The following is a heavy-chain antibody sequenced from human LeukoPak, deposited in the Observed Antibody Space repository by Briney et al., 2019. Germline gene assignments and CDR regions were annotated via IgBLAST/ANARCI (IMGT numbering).Heavy chain of an antibody. D-gene: IGHD3-16*01. CDR1: GSSFTTNW. CDR2: IYPGDSDA. Sequence: GASLKISCKGSGSSFTTNWIGWVRQMPGKGLEWMGIIYPGDSDARYSPSFQGQVIISVDNSINTAYLQWTSLKASDPAMYYCARQITFGGIEFDPWGQGTLVTVSS. J-gene: IGHJ5*02. CDR3: ARQITFGGIEFDP. V-gene: IGHV5-51*01.